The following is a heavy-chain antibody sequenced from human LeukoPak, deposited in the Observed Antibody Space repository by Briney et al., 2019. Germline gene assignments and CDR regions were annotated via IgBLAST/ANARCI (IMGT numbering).Heavy chain of an antibody. CDR1: GDSVSGNTAA. CDR2: TYYKSKWYN. CDR3: ARAEGSGSYYA. Sequence: SQTLSLTCAISGDSVSGNTAACHWTRQSPSRGLEWLGRTYYKSKWYNDYAVSVKGRITITPDTSKNQCSLQLHAVTPEDTAVYSCARAEGSGSYYAWGQGSLVTVSS. J-gene: IGHJ4*02. D-gene: IGHD3-10*01. V-gene: IGHV6-1*01.